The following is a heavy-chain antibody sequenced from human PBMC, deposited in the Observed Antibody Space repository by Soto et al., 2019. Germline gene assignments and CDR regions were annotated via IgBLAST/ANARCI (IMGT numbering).Heavy chain of an antibody. CDR2: IIPIFGTA. CDR3: ARDCSGGSCYSGASGPRGRYHNWFDP. V-gene: IGHV1-69*13. J-gene: IGHJ5*02. CDR1: GGTFSSYS. Sequence: GASVTVSCKASGGTFSSYSISCVRHAPGRGLEWMGGIIPIFGTANYAQKFQGRVTITADESTSTAYMELGSLRSEDTAVYYCARDCSGGSCYSGASGPRGRYHNWFDPWGQGTLVTVSS. D-gene: IGHD2-15*01.